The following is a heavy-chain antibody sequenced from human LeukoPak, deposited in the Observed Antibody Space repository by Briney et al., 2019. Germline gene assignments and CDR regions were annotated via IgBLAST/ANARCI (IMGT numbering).Heavy chain of an antibody. V-gene: IGHV3-30-3*01. CDR2: ISYDGSNK. J-gene: IGHJ4*02. D-gene: IGHD3-22*01. Sequence: ALRLSCAASGFTFSSYAMHWVRQAPGKGLEWVAVISYDGSNKYYADSVKGRFTISRDNSKNTLYLQMNSLRAEDTAVYYCARGRVITMIPQGFDYWGQGTLVTVSS. CDR1: GFTFSSYA. CDR3: ARGRVITMIPQGFDY.